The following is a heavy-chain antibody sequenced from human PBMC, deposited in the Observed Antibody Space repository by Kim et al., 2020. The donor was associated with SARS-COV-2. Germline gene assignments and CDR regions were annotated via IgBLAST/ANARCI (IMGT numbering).Heavy chain of an antibody. CDR2: IYPGDSDT. V-gene: IGHV5-51*01. CDR3: ARPRVELWFGETAFDI. Sequence: GESLKISCKGSGYSFTSYWIGWVRQMPGKGLEWMGIIYPGDSDTRYSPSFQGQVTISADKSISTAYLQWSSLKASDTAMYYCARPRVELWFGETAFDIWGQGTMVTVSS. CDR1: GYSFTSYW. J-gene: IGHJ3*02. D-gene: IGHD3-10*01.